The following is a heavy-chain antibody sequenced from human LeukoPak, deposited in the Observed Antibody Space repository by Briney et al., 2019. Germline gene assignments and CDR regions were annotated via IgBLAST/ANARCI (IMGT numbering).Heavy chain of an antibody. CDR3: ARRYYGSSGYYHDY. Sequence: SETLSRTCTVSGGSISSYYWSWIRQPPGKGLEWIGYIYYSGSTNYNPSLKSRVTISVDTSKNQFSLKLSSVTAADTAVYYCARRYYGSSGYYHDYWGQGTLVTVSS. V-gene: IGHV4-59*01. D-gene: IGHD3-22*01. J-gene: IGHJ4*02. CDR1: GGSISSYY. CDR2: IYYSGST.